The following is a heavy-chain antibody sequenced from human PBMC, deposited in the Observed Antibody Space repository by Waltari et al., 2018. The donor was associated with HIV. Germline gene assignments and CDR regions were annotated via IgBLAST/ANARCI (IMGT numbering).Heavy chain of an antibody. J-gene: IGHJ6*01. D-gene: IGHD6-19*01. V-gene: IGHV4-34*01. CDR2: VNHVGRT. CDR3: ARDSAPGLAVDDDDGEFFYYGLDV. CDR1: GGSFTGYY. Sequence: QVHLEQWGTGLLRPSETLSLTCDVYGGSFTGYYWGWIRQYTGRGLEWIGEVNHVGRTNYRPSLKGRVTVSVDTSKNQFSLTMRSVTAADTAVYYCARDSAPGLAVDDDDGEFFYYGLDVWGQGTTVTVSS.